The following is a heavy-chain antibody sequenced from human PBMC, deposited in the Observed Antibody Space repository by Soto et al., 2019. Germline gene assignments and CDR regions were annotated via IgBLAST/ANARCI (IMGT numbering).Heavy chain of an antibody. CDR3: AKARGWSGYYFDY. V-gene: IGHV3-23*01. D-gene: IGHD3-3*01. J-gene: IGHJ4*02. Sequence: PGGSLRLSCAASGFTFSSYAMSWVRQAPGKGLEWVSAISGSGGSTYYADSVKGRFTFSRDNSKNTLYLQMNSLRAEDTAVYYCAKARGWSGYYFDYWGQGTLVTVSS. CDR2: ISGSGGST. CDR1: GFTFSSYA.